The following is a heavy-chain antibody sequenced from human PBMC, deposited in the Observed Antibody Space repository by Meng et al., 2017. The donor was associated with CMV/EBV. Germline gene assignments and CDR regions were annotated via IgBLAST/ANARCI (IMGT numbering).Heavy chain of an antibody. J-gene: IGHJ4*02. CDR1: GYTFTGYY. V-gene: IGHV1-2*02. CDR2: INPNSGGT. CDR3: ARSAPYCSGGSCFFY. D-gene: IGHD2-15*01. Sequence: ASVKVSCKASGYTFTGYYMHWVRQAPGQGLEWMGWINPNSGGTNYAQKFQGRVTMTRDTSISTAYMVLSRLRSDDTAVYYCARSAPYCSGGSCFFYWGQGTLVTVSS.